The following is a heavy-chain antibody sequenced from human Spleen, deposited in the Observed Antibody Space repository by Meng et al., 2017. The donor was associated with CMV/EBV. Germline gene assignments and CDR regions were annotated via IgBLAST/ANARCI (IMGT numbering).Heavy chain of an antibody. J-gene: IGHJ4*02. V-gene: IGHV4-34*01. CDR2: NNHSGST. CDR1: GGSFSGYY. D-gene: IGHD3-22*01. Sequence: AVYGGSFSGYYWSWIRQPPGKGLEWIGENNHSGSTKYNPSLKSRVTISVDTSKNQFSLKLSSVTAADTAVYYCSRSGYFFSPSPFDYWGQGTLVTVSS. CDR3: SRSGYFFSPSPFDY.